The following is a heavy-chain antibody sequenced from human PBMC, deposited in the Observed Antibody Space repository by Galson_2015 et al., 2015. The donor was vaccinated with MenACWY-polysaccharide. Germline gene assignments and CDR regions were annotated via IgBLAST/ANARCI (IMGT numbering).Heavy chain of an antibody. CDR1: GFTFSSYS. D-gene: IGHD3-9*01. J-gene: IGHJ4*02. V-gene: IGHV3-48*01. Sequence: SLRLSCAASGFTFSSYSMNWVRQAPGKGLEWVSYISSSSSIIYYADSVQGRFTISRDNAKNSVYLQMNSLRGEDTAVYYCAREGLTDSYFDYWGQGILVTVSS. CDR3: AREGLTDSYFDY. CDR2: ISSSSSII.